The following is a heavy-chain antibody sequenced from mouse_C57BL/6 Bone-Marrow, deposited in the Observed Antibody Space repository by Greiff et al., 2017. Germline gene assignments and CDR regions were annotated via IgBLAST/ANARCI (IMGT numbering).Heavy chain of an antibody. Sequence: QVQLQQSGAELVKPGASVKLSCKASGYTFTSYYMYWVKQRPGQGLEWIGEINPSNGGTNFNEKFKSKATLTVGKSSSTAYMQLSSLTSEDSAVYYCTRSGDYGDYYDAMDYWGQGTSVTVSS. CDR1: GYTFTSYY. CDR2: INPSNGGT. J-gene: IGHJ4*01. V-gene: IGHV1S81*02. CDR3: TRSGDYGDYYDAMDY. D-gene: IGHD2-4*01.